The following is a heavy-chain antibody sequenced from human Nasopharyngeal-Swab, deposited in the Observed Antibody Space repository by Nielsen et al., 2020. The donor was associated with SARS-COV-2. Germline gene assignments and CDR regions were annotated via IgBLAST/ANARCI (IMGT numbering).Heavy chain of an antibody. CDR3: ARDDPGEQWPYYYYYYGMDV. Sequence: GESLKISCAASGFTFSSYSMNWVRQAPGKGLEWVSYISSSSSTIYYADSVKGRFTISRDNAKNSLYLQMNSLRDEDTAVYYCARDDPGEQWPYYYYYYGMDVWGQGTTVTVSS. J-gene: IGHJ6*02. CDR2: ISSSSSTI. CDR1: GFTFSSYS. V-gene: IGHV3-48*02. D-gene: IGHD6-19*01.